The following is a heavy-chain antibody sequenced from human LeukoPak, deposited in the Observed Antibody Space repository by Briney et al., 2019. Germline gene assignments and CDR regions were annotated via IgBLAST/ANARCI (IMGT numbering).Heavy chain of an antibody. D-gene: IGHD3-22*01. CDR3: ARAQYYYDSSGYYPYYFDY. J-gene: IGHJ4*02. V-gene: IGHV4-59*01. CDR1: GGSISSYY. Sequence: SETLSLTCTVSGGSISSYYWSWIRQPPGKGLEWIVYIYYSESTNYNPSLKSRVTISVDTSKNQFSLKLSSVTAADTAVYYCARAQYYYDSSGYYPYYFDYWGQGTLVTVSS. CDR2: IYYSEST.